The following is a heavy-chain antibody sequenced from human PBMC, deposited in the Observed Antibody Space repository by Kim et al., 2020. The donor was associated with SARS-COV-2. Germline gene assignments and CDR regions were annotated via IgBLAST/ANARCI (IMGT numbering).Heavy chain of an antibody. CDR1: GYTFTSYG. D-gene: IGHD3-10*01. Sequence: ASVKVSCKASGYTFTSYGISWVRQAPGQGLEWMGWISAYNGNTNYAQKLQGRVTMTTDTSTSTAYMELRSLRSDDTAVYYCARSSLLLLWFGEPFGLNWFDPWGQGTLVTVSS. CDR3: ARSSLLLLWFGEPFGLNWFDP. CDR2: ISAYNGNT. V-gene: IGHV1-18*04. J-gene: IGHJ5*02.